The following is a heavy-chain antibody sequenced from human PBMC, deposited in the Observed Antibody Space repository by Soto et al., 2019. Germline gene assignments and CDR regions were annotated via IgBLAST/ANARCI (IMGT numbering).Heavy chain of an antibody. CDR1: GFSFSSYA. J-gene: IGHJ4*02. V-gene: IGHV3-30-3*01. Sequence: GGSLRLSCAASGFSFSSYAVSWVRQAPGKGLEWVAVISYDGSNKYYADSVKGRFSISRDNSKNTLYLQMNSLRAEDTAVYYCARHKRDLRFLEWSYYFDYWGQGTLVTVSS. CDR3: ARHKRDLRFLEWSYYFDY. CDR2: ISYDGSNK. D-gene: IGHD3-3*01.